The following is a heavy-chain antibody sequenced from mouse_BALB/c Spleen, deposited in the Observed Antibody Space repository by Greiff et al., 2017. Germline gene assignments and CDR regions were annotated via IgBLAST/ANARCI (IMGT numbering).Heavy chain of an antibody. D-gene: IGHD1-2*01. CDR1: GFTFSSFG. J-gene: IGHJ3*01. CDR3: ARRAITTATLAY. Sequence: EVQRVESGGGLVQPGGSRKLSCAASGFTFSSFGMHWVRQAPEKGLEWVAYISSGSSTIYYADTVKGRFTISRDNPKNTLFLQMTSLRSEDTAMYYCARRAITTATLAYWGQGTLVTVSA. V-gene: IGHV5-17*02. CDR2: ISSGSSTI.